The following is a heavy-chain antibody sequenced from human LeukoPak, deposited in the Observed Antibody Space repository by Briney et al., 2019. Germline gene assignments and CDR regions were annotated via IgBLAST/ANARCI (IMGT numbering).Heavy chain of an antibody. CDR3: AREEVITTLDY. J-gene: IGHJ4*02. D-gene: IGHD3-22*01. V-gene: IGHV3-30*04. CDR1: GFTFSSYA. CDR2: ISYDGSNK. Sequence: GRAPRLSCAASGFTFSSYAMHWGRQAPGKGVEWVAVISYDGSNKYYADSVKGRFTISRDNSKNTLYLQMNSLRAEDTAVYYCAREEVITTLDYWGQGTLVTVSS.